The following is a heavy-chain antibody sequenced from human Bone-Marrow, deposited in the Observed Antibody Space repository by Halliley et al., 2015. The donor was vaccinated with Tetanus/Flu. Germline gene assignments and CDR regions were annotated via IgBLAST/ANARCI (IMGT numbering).Heavy chain of an antibody. D-gene: IGHD2-21*01. Sequence: EWIGFISYSGSTYPIPSLKSRVTISVDTSNNQFSLKMSSVTAADTAVYYCARRRYFYYGLDVWGQGTTVTVSS. V-gene: IGHV4-30-4*01. J-gene: IGHJ6*02. CDR3: ARRRYFYYGLDV. CDR2: ISYSGST.